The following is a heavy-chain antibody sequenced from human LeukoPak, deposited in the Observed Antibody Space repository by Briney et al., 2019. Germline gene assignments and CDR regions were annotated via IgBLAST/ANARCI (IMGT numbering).Heavy chain of an antibody. CDR1: GYTFTGYY. Sequence: GASVKVSCKASGYTFTGYYMHWVRQAPGQGLEWMGWINPNSGGTNYAQKFQGRVTMTRDTSISTAYMELSRLRSDDTAVYYCARGKRSVYIMITFGGLTGLDVWGQGTTVTVSS. CDR2: INPNSGGT. CDR3: ARGKRSVYIMITFGGLTGLDV. V-gene: IGHV1-2*02. J-gene: IGHJ6*02. D-gene: IGHD3-16*01.